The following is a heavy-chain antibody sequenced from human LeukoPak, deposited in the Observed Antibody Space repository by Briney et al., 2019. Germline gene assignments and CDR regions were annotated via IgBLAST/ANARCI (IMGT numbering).Heavy chain of an antibody. Sequence: SETLSLTCAVSGYSISSGAYWGWIRQPPGKGLQWIGCIYHDGSTNYNPSLKSRVTISVDTSKNQFSLKLSSVTAADTAVYYCARDGAENWFDPWGQGTLVTVSS. CDR3: ARDGAENWFDP. V-gene: IGHV4-38-2*02. CDR2: IYHDGST. D-gene: IGHD3-10*01. CDR1: GYSISSGAY. J-gene: IGHJ5*02.